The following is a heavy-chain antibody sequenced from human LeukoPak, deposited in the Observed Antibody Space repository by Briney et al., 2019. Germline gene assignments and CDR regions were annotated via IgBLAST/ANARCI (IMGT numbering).Heavy chain of an antibody. V-gene: IGHV1-69*13. J-gene: IGHJ5*02. Sequence: ASVKVSCKASGYTFTSYGISWVRQAPGQGLEWMGGIIPIFGTPNYAQKFQGRVTITADESTSTAYMELSSLEYDDTAVYYCARDRGGHRGGYYRWFDPWGQGTLVTVSS. D-gene: IGHD3-3*01. CDR2: IIPIFGTP. CDR1: GYTFTSYG. CDR3: ARDRGGHRGGYYRWFDP.